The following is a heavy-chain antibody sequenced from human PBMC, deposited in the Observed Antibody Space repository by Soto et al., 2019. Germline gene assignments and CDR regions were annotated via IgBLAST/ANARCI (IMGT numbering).Heavy chain of an antibody. CDR2: FDPEDGET. Sequence: GASVKVSCKVSGYTLTELSMHWVRQAPGKGLEWMGGFDPEDGETIYAQKFQGRVTMTEDTSTDTAYMELSSLRSEDTAVYYCATAGGGSSWYVYYYGMDVWGQGTTVTISS. V-gene: IGHV1-24*01. CDR1: GYTLTELS. D-gene: IGHD6-13*01. CDR3: ATAGGGSSWYVYYYGMDV. J-gene: IGHJ6*02.